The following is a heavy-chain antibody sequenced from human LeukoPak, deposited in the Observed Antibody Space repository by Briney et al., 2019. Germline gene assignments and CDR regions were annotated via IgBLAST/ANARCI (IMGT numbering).Heavy chain of an antibody. J-gene: IGHJ4*02. CDR3: ATQYYDFWSGRDY. D-gene: IGHD3-3*01. CDR2: IYYSGST. CDR1: GGSISSSSYY. Sequence: SETLSLTCTVSGGSISSSSYYWGWIRQPPGKGLEWIGSIYYSGSTYYNPSLKSRVTISVDTSKNQFSLKLSSVTAADTAVYYCATQYYDFWSGRDYWGQGTLATVSS. V-gene: IGHV4-39*01.